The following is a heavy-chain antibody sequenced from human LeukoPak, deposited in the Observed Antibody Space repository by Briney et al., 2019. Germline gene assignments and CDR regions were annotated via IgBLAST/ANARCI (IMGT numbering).Heavy chain of an antibody. CDR2: IFPILGIA. CDR1: GGTFISYA. CDR3: ARGLGVAGTGYYYYGMGV. Sequence: ASVNVSFKASGGTFISYAISWVRQAPGQGVEWMGRIFPILGIANYAQKFQGRVTITADKSTSTAYMELSSLRSEDTAVYYCARGLGVAGTGYYYYGMGVWGQGTTVTVSS. V-gene: IGHV1-69*04. D-gene: IGHD6-19*01. J-gene: IGHJ6*02.